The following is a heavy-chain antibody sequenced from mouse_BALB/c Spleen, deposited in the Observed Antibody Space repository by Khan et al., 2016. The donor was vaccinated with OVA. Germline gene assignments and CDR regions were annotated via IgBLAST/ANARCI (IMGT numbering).Heavy chain of an antibody. D-gene: IGHD2-13*01. Sequence: EVELVESGGGLVKPGGSLKLSCSASGFTFSTFVMSWVRQTPEKRLEWVATISSAGTYTYYSDSVKGRFTISSDNAKQTLYLQMNSLRSEDTAVYYSTYGDYGWFAYWGQETLLTGSA. J-gene: IGHJ3*01. CDR2: ISSAGTYT. CDR3: TYGDYGWFAY. CDR1: GFTFSTFV. V-gene: IGHV5-9-1*01.